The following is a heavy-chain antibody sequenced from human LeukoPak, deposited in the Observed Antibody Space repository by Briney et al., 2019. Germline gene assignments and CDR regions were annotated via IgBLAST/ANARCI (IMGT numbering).Heavy chain of an antibody. CDR1: GYSFTSYW. Sequence: GESLKISCKGSGYSFTSYWIGWVRQMPGKGLEWMGIIYPGDSDTRNSPSFQGQVTFSADKSISTAYLQWSSLKASDTAMYYRARLRGYSPNAFDIWGQGTMVTVSS. CDR3: ARLRGYSPNAFDI. V-gene: IGHV5-51*01. D-gene: IGHD5-18*01. J-gene: IGHJ3*02. CDR2: IYPGDSDT.